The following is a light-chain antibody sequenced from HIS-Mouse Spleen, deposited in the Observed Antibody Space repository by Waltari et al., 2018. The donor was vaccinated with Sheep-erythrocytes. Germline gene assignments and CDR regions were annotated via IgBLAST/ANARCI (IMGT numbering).Light chain of an antibody. Sequence: QSALTQPPSASGSPGQSVTISCTGTSTAVGGYNYVSWYHQHPGKAPKLMIYEVSKRPSGVPDRFSGSKSGNTASLTVSGLQAEDEADYYCSSYAGSNNWVFGGGTKLTVL. CDR2: EVS. CDR3: SSYAGSNNWV. CDR1: STAVGGYNY. J-gene: IGLJ3*02. V-gene: IGLV2-8*01.